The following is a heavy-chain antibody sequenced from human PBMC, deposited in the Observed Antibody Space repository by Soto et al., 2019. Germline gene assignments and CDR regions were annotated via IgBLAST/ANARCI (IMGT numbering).Heavy chain of an antibody. J-gene: IGHJ6*03. Sequence: QVQLVESGGGLVKPGGSLRLSCAASGFTFSDYYMSWIRQAPGKGLEWVSHISSSGTTMFYADSVKGRYTISRDNAKNPQYQQMNSRGADDTAVYYCARHPRYCSASNCIHNYYYYMDVWGKGTTVTASS. CDR2: ISSSGTTM. CDR1: GFTFSDYY. D-gene: IGHD2-15*01. V-gene: IGHV3-11*01. CDR3: ARHPRYCSASNCIHNYYYYMDV.